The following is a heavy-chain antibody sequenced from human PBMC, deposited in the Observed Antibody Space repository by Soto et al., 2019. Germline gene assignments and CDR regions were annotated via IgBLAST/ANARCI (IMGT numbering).Heavy chain of an antibody. CDR3: ALLVPRTVTIATLNS. J-gene: IGHJ4*02. CDR1: GFTFSSYP. D-gene: IGHD4-17*01. Sequence: GGSLRLSCSASGFTFSSYPMHWVRQAPGKGLEYISGIINNGGSTYYADSVKGRFTISRDNSKNTLYLQMSSLRAEDTAVYYCALLVPRTVTIATLNSWGQGTLVTVSS. CDR2: IINNGGST. V-gene: IGHV3-64D*08.